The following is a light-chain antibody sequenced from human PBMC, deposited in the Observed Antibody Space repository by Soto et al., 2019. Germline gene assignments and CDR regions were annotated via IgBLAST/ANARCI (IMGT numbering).Light chain of an antibody. Sequence: QSVLTQPPSVSGAPGQRVIISCTGNNSNLGAGYDVHWYQQLPGAAPKLVIFGNRNRPSGVPERFSGSKSGTSASLATTGLQAEDEADYYCQAYDYSLTAFVFGGGTQLTVL. J-gene: IGLJ3*02. V-gene: IGLV1-40*01. CDR3: QAYDYSLTAFV. CDR2: GNR. CDR1: NSNLGAGYD.